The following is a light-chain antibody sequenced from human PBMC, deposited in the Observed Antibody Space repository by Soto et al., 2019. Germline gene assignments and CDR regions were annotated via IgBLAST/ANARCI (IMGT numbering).Light chain of an antibody. J-gene: IGKJ5*01. V-gene: IGKV3-20*01. CDR3: QQYGSSRIT. CDR1: QSVSSD. CDR2: DAS. Sequence: EIVMTQSPATLSVSPGESATLSCKASQSVSSDLAWYQQKPGQAPRLLIYDASNRATGIPARFSGSGSGTDFTLTISRLEPEDFAVYYCQQYGSSRITFGQGTRLEIK.